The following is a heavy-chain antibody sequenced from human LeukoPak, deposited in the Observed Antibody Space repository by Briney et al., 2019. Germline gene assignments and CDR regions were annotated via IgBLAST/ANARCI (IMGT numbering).Heavy chain of an antibody. V-gene: IGHV1-69*13. D-gene: IGHD5-24*01. J-gene: IGHJ4*02. CDR1: GGTFSSYA. CDR2: IIPIFGTA. Sequence: ASVIVSCKASGGTFSSYAISWVGQAPGQGLEWMGGIIPIFGTANYAQKFQGRVTITADESTSTAYMELSSLRSEDTAVYYCASGTRRDGYNGWGQGTLVTVSS. CDR3: ASGTRRDGYNG.